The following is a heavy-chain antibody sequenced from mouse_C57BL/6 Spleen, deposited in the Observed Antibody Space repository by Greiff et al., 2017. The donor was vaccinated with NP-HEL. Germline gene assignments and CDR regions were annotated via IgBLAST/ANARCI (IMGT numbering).Heavy chain of an antibody. CDR2: INPGSGGT. Sequence: VQGVESGAELVRPGTSVKVSCKASGYAFTNYLIEWVKQRPGQGLEWIGVINPGSGGTNYNEKFKGKATLTADKSSSTAYMQLSSLTSEDSAVYFCARGGGYYFDDWGQGTTLTVSS. J-gene: IGHJ2*01. D-gene: IGHD1-1*02. V-gene: IGHV1-54*01. CDR1: GYAFTNYL. CDR3: ARGGGYYFDD.